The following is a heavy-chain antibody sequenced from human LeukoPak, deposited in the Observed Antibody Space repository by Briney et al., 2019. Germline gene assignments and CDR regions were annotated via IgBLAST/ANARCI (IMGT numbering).Heavy chain of an antibody. Sequence: GGSLRLSCAASGFTFSSYAMSWVRQAPGKGLEWVSGISGSGHSTYSADSVKGRFTISRDNSKNTLYLQMNSLRAEDTAVYYCARGRPYYDISAGWFDPWGQGTLVTVSS. CDR2: ISGSGHST. CDR1: GFTFSSYA. D-gene: IGHD3-9*01. J-gene: IGHJ5*02. CDR3: ARGRPYYDISAGWFDP. V-gene: IGHV3-23*01.